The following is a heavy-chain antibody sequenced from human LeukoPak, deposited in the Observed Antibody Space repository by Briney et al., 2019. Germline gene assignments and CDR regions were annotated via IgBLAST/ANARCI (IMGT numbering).Heavy chain of an antibody. J-gene: IGHJ2*01. CDR2: INWNGGST. CDR1: GFTFDDYG. D-gene: IGHD6-13*01. CDR3: ARLTSSWYQDWYFDL. Sequence: GGSLRLSCAASGFTFDDYGMSWVRQAPGKGLEWVSGINWNGGSTGYADSVKGRFTISRDNAKNSLYLQMNSLRAEDTALYYCARLTSSWYQDWYFDLWGRGTLVTVSS. V-gene: IGHV3-20*04.